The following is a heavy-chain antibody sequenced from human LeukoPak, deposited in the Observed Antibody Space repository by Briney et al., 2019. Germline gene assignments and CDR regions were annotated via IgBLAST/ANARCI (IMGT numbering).Heavy chain of an antibody. D-gene: IGHD6-13*01. V-gene: IGHV3-74*01. J-gene: IGHJ4*02. CDR1: GFTFSSYA. Sequence: PGGSLRLSCAASGFTFSSYAMSWVRQAPGKGLVWISRINSDGSTTSYADSVKGRFTISRDNAKNTLYLQMNSLRAEDTALYYCARAFLPFSSSTNYVNFDFWGQGTLVTVSS. CDR2: INSDGSTT. CDR3: ARAFLPFSSSTNYVNFDF.